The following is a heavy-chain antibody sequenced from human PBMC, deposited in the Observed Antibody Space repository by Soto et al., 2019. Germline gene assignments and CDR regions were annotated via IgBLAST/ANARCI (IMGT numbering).Heavy chain of an antibody. CDR3: ASSIAAAGNWFDP. J-gene: IGHJ5*02. V-gene: IGHV4-4*02. Sequence: PSETLCLTCAVSSGSISSSNWWSWVRQPPGKGLEWIGEIYHSGSTNYNPSLKSRVTISVDKSKNQFSLKLSSVTAADTAVYYCASSIAAAGNWFDPWGQGTLVTVSS. CDR1: SGSISSSNW. CDR2: IYHSGST. D-gene: IGHD6-13*01.